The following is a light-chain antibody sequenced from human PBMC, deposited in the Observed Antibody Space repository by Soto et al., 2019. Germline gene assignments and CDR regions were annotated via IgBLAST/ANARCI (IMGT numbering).Light chain of an antibody. J-gene: IGKJ1*01. CDR2: GAS. CDR3: QQYNDWPRT. V-gene: IGKV3-15*01. CDR1: QSVSSN. Sequence: EIVMTQSPATLSVSPGERATLSCRASQSVSSNLAWYQQKPGQAPRFLIYGASTRATDIPARFSGSEPGTEFTLTISSLQSEDFAIYYCQQYNDWPRTFGQGTKVEIK.